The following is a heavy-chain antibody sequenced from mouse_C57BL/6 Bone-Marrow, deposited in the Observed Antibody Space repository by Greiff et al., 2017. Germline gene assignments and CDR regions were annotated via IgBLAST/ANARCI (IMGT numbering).Heavy chain of an antibody. CDR1: GYTFTDYE. Sequence: VKLQESGAELVRPGASVTLSCKASGYTFTDYEMHWVKQTPVHGLEWIGAIDPETGGTAYNQKFKGKAILTADKSSSTAYMELRSLTSEDSAVYYCTRSYYSNFFAYWGQGTLVTVSA. CDR2: IDPETGGT. J-gene: IGHJ3*01. CDR3: TRSYYSNFFAY. D-gene: IGHD2-5*01. V-gene: IGHV1-15*01.